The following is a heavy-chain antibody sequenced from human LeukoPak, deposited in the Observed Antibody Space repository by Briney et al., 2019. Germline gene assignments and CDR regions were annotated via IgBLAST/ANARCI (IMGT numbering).Heavy chain of an antibody. Sequence: GASVKVSCKVSGYTLTELSMHWVRQAPGKGLEWMGGFDPEDGETIYAQKFQGRVTMTEDTSTDTAYKELSSLRSEDTAVYYCATSVPDTAMDNFDYWGQGTLVTVSS. CDR2: FDPEDGET. CDR1: GYTLTELS. D-gene: IGHD5-18*01. CDR3: ATSVPDTAMDNFDY. V-gene: IGHV1-24*01. J-gene: IGHJ4*02.